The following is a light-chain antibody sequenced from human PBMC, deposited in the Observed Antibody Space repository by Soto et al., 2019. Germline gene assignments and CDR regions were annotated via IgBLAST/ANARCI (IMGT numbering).Light chain of an antibody. CDR1: SSDVGRHSY. J-gene: IGLJ1*01. Sequence: QSALTQPRSVSGSPGQSVSISCTGTSSDVGRHSYVSWYQQHPGKAPKLMIYDVSERPSGVPDRFSGSKSGNTASLTISGLQAEDEADYYCCSYAGTYTGVFGTGTKVTVL. V-gene: IGLV2-11*01. CDR2: DVS. CDR3: CSYAGTYTGV.